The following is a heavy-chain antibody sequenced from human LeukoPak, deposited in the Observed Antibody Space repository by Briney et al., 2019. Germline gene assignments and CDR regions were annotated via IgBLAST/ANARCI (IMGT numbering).Heavy chain of an antibody. V-gene: IGHV4-59*01. CDR1: GGSISSYY. D-gene: IGHD2-2*01. Sequence: KSSETLSLTCTVAGGSISSYYWSWIRQPPGKGLEWIGYIYYSGSTNYNPSLKSRVTISVDTSKNQFSLKLSSVTAADTAVYYCARVSSYCSSTSCYAMYYYYGMDVWGQGTTVTVSS. CDR2: IYYSGST. J-gene: IGHJ6*02. CDR3: ARVSSYCSSTSCYAMYYYYGMDV.